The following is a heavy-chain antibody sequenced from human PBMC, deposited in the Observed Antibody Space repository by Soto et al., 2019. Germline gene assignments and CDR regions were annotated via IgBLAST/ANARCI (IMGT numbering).Heavy chain of an antibody. J-gene: IGHJ4*02. V-gene: IGHV3-74*01. CDR1: GFSFSRVW. D-gene: IGHD3-3*01. CDR3: TRGGYDPFDY. Sequence: GGSLRLSFASSGFSFSRVWMHWVRQSPVKGLVWVARMNPEETTTNYADSVGGRFTTSRDNARNTLYLKMNSLGAEDTAVYYCTRGGYDPFDYFGQGTLVTVSS. CDR2: MNPEETTT.